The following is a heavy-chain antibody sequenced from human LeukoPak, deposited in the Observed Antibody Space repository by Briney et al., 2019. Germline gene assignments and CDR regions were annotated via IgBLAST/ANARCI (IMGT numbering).Heavy chain of an antibody. V-gene: IGHV1-46*01. D-gene: IGHD4/OR15-4a*01. Sequence: ASVKVSCKASGYTFTSYHMHWVRQAPGQGLEWMGIINPSGGTTSYAQKFQGRVTMTRDMSTSTVYMELSSLRSEDTAVYYCARAGLVPDYYYYYYMDVWGKGTTVTVSS. CDR3: ARAGLVPDYYYYYYMDV. J-gene: IGHJ6*03. CDR1: GYTFTSYH. CDR2: INPSGGTT.